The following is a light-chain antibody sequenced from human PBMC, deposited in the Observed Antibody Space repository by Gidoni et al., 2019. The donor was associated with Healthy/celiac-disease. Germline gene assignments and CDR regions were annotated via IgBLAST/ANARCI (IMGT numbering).Light chain of an antibody. J-gene: IGKJ2*01. V-gene: IGKV1-39*01. Sequence: DIQMTQSPSSLSESVGDRVTITCRASQSISSYLNWYQQKPGKAPKLLIYAASSLQSGVPSRFSGSGSGTDFTLTISSLQPEDFATYYCQQSYSTPRTFXQXTKLXIK. CDR3: QQSYSTPRT. CDR1: QSISSY. CDR2: AAS.